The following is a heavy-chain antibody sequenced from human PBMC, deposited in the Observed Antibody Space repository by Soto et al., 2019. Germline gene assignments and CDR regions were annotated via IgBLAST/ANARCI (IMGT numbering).Heavy chain of an antibody. Sequence: GGSLRLSYAASGFTFSSYAMSWVRQAPGKGLEWVSAISGSGGSTYYADSVKGRFTISRDNSKNTLYLQMNSLRAEDTAVYYCAKGRHYYYYMDVWGKGTTVTVSS. CDR3: AKGRHYYYYMDV. V-gene: IGHV3-23*01. CDR2: ISGSGGST. J-gene: IGHJ6*03. CDR1: GFTFSSYA.